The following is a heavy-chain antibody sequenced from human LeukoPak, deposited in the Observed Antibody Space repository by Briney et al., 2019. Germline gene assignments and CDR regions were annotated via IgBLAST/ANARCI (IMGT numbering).Heavy chain of an antibody. V-gene: IGHV3-23*01. CDR2: ISGSDGIT. D-gene: IGHD6-19*01. J-gene: IGHJ4*02. Sequence: GVSLRLSCAASGFTFSSYAMSWVRQAPGKGLEWVSAISGSDGITYYAASVKVRFTISRDKSNNTLYLQMNSLRAEDTAVYYCAKDPGSGWNGGIFDYWGQGTLVTVSS. CDR3: AKDPGSGWNGGIFDY. CDR1: GFTFSSYA.